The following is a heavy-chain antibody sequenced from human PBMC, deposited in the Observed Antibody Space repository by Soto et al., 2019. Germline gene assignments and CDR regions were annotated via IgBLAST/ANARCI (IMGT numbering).Heavy chain of an antibody. V-gene: IGHV3-21*01. Sequence: GGSLRLSCAASGFTFSSYSMNWVRQAPGKGLEWVSSISSSSSYIYYADSVKGRFTISRDNAKNSLYLQMNSLRAEDTAVYYCARSGDIVVVPEELWNWFDPWGQGTLVTVSS. CDR3: ARSGDIVVVPEELWNWFDP. J-gene: IGHJ5*02. D-gene: IGHD2-2*01. CDR1: GFTFSSYS. CDR2: ISSSSSYI.